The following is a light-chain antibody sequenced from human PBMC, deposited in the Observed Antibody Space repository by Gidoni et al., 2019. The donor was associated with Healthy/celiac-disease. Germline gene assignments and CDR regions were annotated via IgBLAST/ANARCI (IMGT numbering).Light chain of an antibody. CDR1: QGISSY. Sequence: AIRMTQSPSSFSASTGDRVTITCRASQGISSYLSWYQQKPGKAPKLLLYAASTLQSGVPSRFSGSGSGTYFTLTISCLQYEDFATYYCQQYYSYPHTFGQGTKLEIK. CDR2: AAS. CDR3: QQYYSYPHT. J-gene: IGKJ2*01. V-gene: IGKV1-8*01.